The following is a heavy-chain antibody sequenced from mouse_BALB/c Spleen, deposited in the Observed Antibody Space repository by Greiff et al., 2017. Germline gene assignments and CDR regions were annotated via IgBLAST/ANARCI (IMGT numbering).Heavy chain of an antibody. J-gene: IGHJ4*01. CDR2: ISSGGSYT. D-gene: IGHD2-10*02. CDR1: GFTFSSYG. V-gene: IGHV5-6*02. Sequence: DVKLQESGGDLVKPGGSLKLSCAASGFTFSSYGMSWVRQTPDKRLEWVATISSGGSYTYYPDSVKGRFTISRDNAKNTLYLQMSSLKSEDTAMYYCARQRYGNLYAMDYWGQGTSVTVSS. CDR3: ARQRYGNLYAMDY.